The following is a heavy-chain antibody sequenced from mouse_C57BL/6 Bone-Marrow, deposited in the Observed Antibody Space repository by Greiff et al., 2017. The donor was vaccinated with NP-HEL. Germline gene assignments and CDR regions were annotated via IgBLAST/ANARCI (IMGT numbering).Heavy chain of an antibody. CDR1: GYAFSSSW. V-gene: IGHV1-82*01. CDR2: IYPGDGDT. CDR3: ARLRRLRFAY. Sequence: VQLQQSGPELVKPGASVKISCKASGYAFSSSWMNWVKQRPGKGLEWIGRIYPGDGDTNYNGKFKGKATLTADKSSSTAYMQLSSLTSEDSAVYFCARLRRLRFAYWGQGTLVTVSA. D-gene: IGHD3-2*02. J-gene: IGHJ3*01.